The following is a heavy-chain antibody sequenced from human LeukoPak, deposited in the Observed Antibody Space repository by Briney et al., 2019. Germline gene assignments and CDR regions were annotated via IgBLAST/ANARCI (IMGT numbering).Heavy chain of an antibody. V-gene: IGHV4-4*02. CDR3: ASSAIRWYFDI. CDR2: IYHTGST. Sequence: SGTLSLTCAVSGGSIRSSNWWTWVRQPPGKGLEWIEEIYHTGSTNYNPSLKSRVTISVDKSKNQFSLRLSSVTAADTAVYYCASSAIRWYFDIWGRGALVTVSS. D-gene: IGHD3-3*01. J-gene: IGHJ2*01. CDR1: GGSIRSSNW.